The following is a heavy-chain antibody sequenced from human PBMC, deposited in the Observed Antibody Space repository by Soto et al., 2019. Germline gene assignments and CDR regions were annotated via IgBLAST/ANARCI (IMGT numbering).Heavy chain of an antibody. V-gene: IGHV4-39*01. CDR3: VRQSSTSMSARYFDS. D-gene: IGHD6-6*01. J-gene: IGHJ4*02. CDR2: IYYTGST. CDR1: GGYISSSSYY. Sequence: PSVTQSVTCPVAGGYISSSSYYWGWIRKPPGKGLEWIGTIYYTGSTYYNPSLKSRVTISVDTSKNQFSLKLSSVTAADTAFYFCVRQSSTSMSARYFDSWGQGTLVTVSS.